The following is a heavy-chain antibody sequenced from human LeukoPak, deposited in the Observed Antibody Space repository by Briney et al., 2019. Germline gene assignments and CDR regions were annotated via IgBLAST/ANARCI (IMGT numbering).Heavy chain of an antibody. CDR2: IKQDGSEK. CDR3: ARTPRGYDYVWGSYRVYFDY. V-gene: IGHV3-7*01. Sequence: GGSLRLSCAASGFTFSGYWMSWVRQAPGKGREWVANIKQDGSEKYYVDSVRGRFTISRDNAKTSLYLQMNSLRAEGTAVYYCARTPRGYDYVWGSYRVYFDYWGQGTLVTVSS. D-gene: IGHD3-16*01. CDR1: GFTFSGYW. J-gene: IGHJ4*02.